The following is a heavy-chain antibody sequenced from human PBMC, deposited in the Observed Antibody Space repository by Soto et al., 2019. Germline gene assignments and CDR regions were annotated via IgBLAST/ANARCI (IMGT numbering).Heavy chain of an antibody. Sequence: PSQTLSLTCAISGDSVSSNSAAWNWIRQSPSRGLEWLGRTYYRSKWYNDYAVSVKSRITINPDTSKNQFSLQLNSVTPEDTAVYYCARDRTYYYGSGSPMVNWFDPWGQGTLVTVSS. CDR3: ARDRTYYYGSGSPMVNWFDP. D-gene: IGHD3-10*01. CDR1: GDSVSSNSAA. CDR2: TYYRSKWYN. J-gene: IGHJ5*02. V-gene: IGHV6-1*01.